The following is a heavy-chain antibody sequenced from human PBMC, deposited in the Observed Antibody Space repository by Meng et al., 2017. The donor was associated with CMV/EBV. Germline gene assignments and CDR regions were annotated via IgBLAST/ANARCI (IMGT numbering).Heavy chain of an antibody. Sequence: ASVKVSCKASGYTFTGYYMHWVRQAPGQGLEWMGWINPNSGGTNYAQKFQGRVTMTRDTSISTAYMELSRLRSDDTAVYYWARAEWELTRDYGMDVWGQGTTVTVSS. CDR3: ARAEWELTRDYGMDV. D-gene: IGHD1-26*01. V-gene: IGHV1-2*02. CDR1: GYTFTGYY. J-gene: IGHJ6*02. CDR2: INPNSGGT.